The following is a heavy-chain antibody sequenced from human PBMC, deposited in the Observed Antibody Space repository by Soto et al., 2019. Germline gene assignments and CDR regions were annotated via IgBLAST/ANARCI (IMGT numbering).Heavy chain of an antibody. CDR2: IYYSGST. D-gene: IGHD6-19*01. CDR3: ARMYSSGWSNWFDP. CDR1: GGSISSYY. J-gene: IGHJ5*02. V-gene: IGHV4-59*08. Sequence: SETLSLTCTVSGGSISSYYWSWIRQPPGKGLEWIGYIYYSGSTNYNPSLKSRVTISVDTSKNQFSLKLSSVTAADTAVYYCARMYSSGWSNWFDPWGQGTLVTVSS.